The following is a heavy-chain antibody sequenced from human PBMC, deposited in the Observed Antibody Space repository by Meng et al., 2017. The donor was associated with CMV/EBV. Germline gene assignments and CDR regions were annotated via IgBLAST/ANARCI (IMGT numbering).Heavy chain of an antibody. Sequence: GESLKISCAASGFTFSSYWMHWVRQAPGKGLVWVSRINSDGSSTSYADSVKGRFTISRDNAKNSLYLQMNSLRAEDTAVYYCARDTHRNSHTPVDYWGQGTLVTVSS. CDR3: ARDTHRNSHTPVDY. D-gene: IGHD2-2*02. V-gene: IGHV3-74*01. CDR1: GFTFSSYW. J-gene: IGHJ4*02. CDR2: INSDGSST.